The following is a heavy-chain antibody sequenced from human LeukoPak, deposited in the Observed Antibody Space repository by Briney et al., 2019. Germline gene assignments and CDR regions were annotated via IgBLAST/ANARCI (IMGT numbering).Heavy chain of an antibody. J-gene: IGHJ4*02. CDR1: GGSISRGDYY. D-gene: IGHD3-10*01. V-gene: IGHV4-30-4*01. Sequence: SRTLSLTCTVSGGSISRGDYYWSWIRQPPGKGLEWIGYIYYSGSTYYNPSLKSRVTMSVDTSKNQFSLKMCSVTAADTAVYYCASNYGSGSYHYFDYWGQGTLVTVSS. CDR3: ASNYGSGSYHYFDY. CDR2: IYYSGST.